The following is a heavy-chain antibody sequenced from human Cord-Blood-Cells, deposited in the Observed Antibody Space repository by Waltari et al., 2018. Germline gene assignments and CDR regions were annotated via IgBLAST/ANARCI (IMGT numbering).Heavy chain of an antibody. D-gene: IGHD5-12*01. Sequence: EVQLVESGGGLVQPGGSLRLSCAASGFTFSSYSMNGVRQAPGRGLDGVSDISRSSDPIYYADSVKGRFTISRDNAKNSLYLQMSSLRAEDTAVYYCARDPRWLRFDYWGQGTLVTVSS. CDR1: GFTFSSYS. CDR3: ARDPRWLRFDY. J-gene: IGHJ4*02. CDR2: ISRSSDPI. V-gene: IGHV3-48*01.